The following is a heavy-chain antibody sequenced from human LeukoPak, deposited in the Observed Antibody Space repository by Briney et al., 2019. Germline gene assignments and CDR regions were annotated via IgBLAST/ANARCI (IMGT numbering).Heavy chain of an antibody. CDR1: GFTFSSYG. CDR2: IWSDGSSK. J-gene: IGHJ4*02. CDR3: AKDRITMIIPLHYFDY. D-gene: IGHD3-22*01. Sequence: PGGSLRLSCAASGFTFSSYGMHWVRQAPGKGLEWVAFIWSDGSSKYYADSVKGRFTISRDNSKNTLYLQMNSLRAEDTAVYYCAKDRITMIIPLHYFDYWGQGTLVTVSS. V-gene: IGHV3-30*02.